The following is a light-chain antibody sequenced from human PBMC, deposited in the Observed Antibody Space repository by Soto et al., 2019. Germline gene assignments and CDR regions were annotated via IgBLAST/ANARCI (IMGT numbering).Light chain of an antibody. CDR1: SSDVGSYNL. V-gene: IGLV2-23*02. CDR2: EVS. CDR3: CSYAGSSTVV. Sequence: QSALTQPASVSGSPGQSITISCTGTSSDVGSYNLVSWYQQHPVKAPKLMIYEVSKRPSGVSNRFSGSKSGNTASLTISGLQAEDEADYYCCSYAGSSTVVFGGGTQLTVL. J-gene: IGLJ2*01.